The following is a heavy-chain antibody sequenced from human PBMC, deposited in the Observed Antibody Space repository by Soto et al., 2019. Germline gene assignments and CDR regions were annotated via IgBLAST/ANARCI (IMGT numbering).Heavy chain of an antibody. CDR2: INPNSGGT. Sequence: ASVKVSCKASGYTFTGYYMHWVRQAPGQGLEWMGWINPNSGGTNYAQKFQGWVTMTRDTSISTAYMELSRLRSDDTAVYYCARGSRRLIAVAGHDYYGMDVWGQGTTVTVSS. V-gene: IGHV1-2*04. D-gene: IGHD6-19*01. CDR1: GYTFTGYY. J-gene: IGHJ6*02. CDR3: ARGSRRLIAVAGHDYYGMDV.